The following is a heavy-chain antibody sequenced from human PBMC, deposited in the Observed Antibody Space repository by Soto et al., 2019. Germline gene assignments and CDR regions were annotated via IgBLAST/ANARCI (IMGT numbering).Heavy chain of an antibody. V-gene: IGHV1-69*13. CDR3: ARRRVLTGYFSENYYGMDV. CDR1: GGTFSSYA. Sequence: VASVKVSCKASGGTFSSYAISLVRQAPGQGLEWMGGIIPIFGTANYAQKFQGRVTITADESTSTAYMELSSLRSEDAAVYYCARRRVLTGYFSENYYGMDVWGQGTTVTVSS. CDR2: IIPIFGTA. D-gene: IGHD3-9*01. J-gene: IGHJ6*02.